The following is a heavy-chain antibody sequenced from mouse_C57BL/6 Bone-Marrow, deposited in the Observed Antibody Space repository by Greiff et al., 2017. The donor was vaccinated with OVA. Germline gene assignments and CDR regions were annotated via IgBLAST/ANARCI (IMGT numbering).Heavy chain of an antibody. CDR3: ARLGGSSYDFDY. V-gene: IGHV1-82*01. J-gene: IGHJ2*01. D-gene: IGHD1-1*01. CDR2: IYPGDGDT. Sequence: VQLQQSGPELVKPGASVKISCKASGYAFSSSWMNWVKQRPGKGLEWIGRIYPGDGDTNYNGKFKGKATLTADKSSSTAYMQLSSLTSEDSAVYYCARLGGSSYDFDYWGQGTTLTVSS. CDR1: GYAFSSSW.